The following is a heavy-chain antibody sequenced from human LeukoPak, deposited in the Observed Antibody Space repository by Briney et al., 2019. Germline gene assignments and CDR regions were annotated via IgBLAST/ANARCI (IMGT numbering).Heavy chain of an antibody. Sequence: GGSLRLSCAASGFTFSSYSMNWVRQAPGKGLEWVSSISSSSRYVYYADSVKGRFTISRDNAKNSLYLQMNSLRAEDTAVYYCAREAPGEEQLLHISRDYYYMDVWGKGTTVTVSS. J-gene: IGHJ6*03. D-gene: IGHD2-15*01. CDR2: ISSSSRYV. CDR1: GFTFSSYS. V-gene: IGHV3-21*01. CDR3: AREAPGEEQLLHISRDYYYMDV.